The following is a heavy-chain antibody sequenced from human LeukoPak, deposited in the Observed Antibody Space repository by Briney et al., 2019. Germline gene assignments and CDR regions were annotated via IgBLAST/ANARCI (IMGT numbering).Heavy chain of an antibody. Sequence: PSETLSLTCAVYGGSFSGYYWSWIRQPPGKGLEWIGEINHSGSTNYNPSLKSRVTISVDTSKNQFSLKLSSVTAADTAVYYCARNRGTRRDYWGQGTLVTVSS. CDR2: INHSGST. D-gene: IGHD2/OR15-2a*01. CDR3: ARNRGTRRDY. V-gene: IGHV4-34*01. CDR1: GGSFSGYY. J-gene: IGHJ4*02.